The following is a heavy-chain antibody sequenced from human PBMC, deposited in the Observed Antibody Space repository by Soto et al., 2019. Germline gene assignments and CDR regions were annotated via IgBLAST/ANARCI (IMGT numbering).Heavy chain of an antibody. D-gene: IGHD2-15*01. CDR1: GFSFSNAW. CDR2: IKRKIDGEAT. V-gene: IGHV3-15*07. J-gene: IGHJ6*02. Sequence: EVQLVESGGGLVKPGGSLRLFCAASGFSFSNAWMNWVRQAPGKGLEWVGRIKRKIDGEATDYAGPVKGRFTVFRDDSKSALYLQMNSLKGDDTAVYYCTTGSVEGVWGQGTTVTV. CDR3: TTGSVEGV.